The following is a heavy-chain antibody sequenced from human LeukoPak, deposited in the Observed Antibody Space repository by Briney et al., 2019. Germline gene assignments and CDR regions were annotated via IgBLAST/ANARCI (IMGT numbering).Heavy chain of an antibody. J-gene: IGHJ4*02. CDR1: GYSFTSYW. V-gene: IGHV5-51*01. CDR2: IYPGDSDT. Sequence: GESLKISCKGSGYSFTSYWIGWVRQMPGKGLEWMGIIYPGDSDTRYSPSFQGQVTISADKSISTAYLQWSSLEASDTAMYYCARHEHSSSSQFDYWGQGTLVTVSS. D-gene: IGHD6-6*01. CDR3: ARHEHSSSSQFDY.